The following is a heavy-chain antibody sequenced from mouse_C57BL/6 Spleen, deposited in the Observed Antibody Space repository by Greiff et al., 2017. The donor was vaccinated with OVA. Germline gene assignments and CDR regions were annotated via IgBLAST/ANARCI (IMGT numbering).Heavy chain of an antibody. D-gene: IGHD1-1*01. CDR3: ARGYGKGSWFAY. CDR2: IDSSDSET. CDR1: GYTFTSYW. Sequence: QVQLQQPGAELVRPGSSVKLSCKASGYTFTSYWMHWVKQRPIQGLEWIGNIDSSDSETHYNQKFKDKATLTVDKSSSTAYMQLSSLTSEDSAVYYCARGYGKGSWFAYWGQGTLVTVSA. V-gene: IGHV1-52*01. J-gene: IGHJ3*01.